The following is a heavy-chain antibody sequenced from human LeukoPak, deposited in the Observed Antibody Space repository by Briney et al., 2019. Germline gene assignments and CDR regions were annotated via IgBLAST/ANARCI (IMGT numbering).Heavy chain of an antibody. CDR2: IYYSGST. D-gene: IGHD4-17*01. CDR1: GGSISSYY. Sequence: SETLSLTCTVSGGSISSYYWSWIRQPPGKGLEWIGYIYYSGSTNYNLSLKSRVTISVDTSKNQFSLKLSSVTAADTAVYYCARDGGYGDGRYYFDYWGQGTLVTVSS. J-gene: IGHJ4*02. V-gene: IGHV4-59*01. CDR3: ARDGGYGDGRYYFDY.